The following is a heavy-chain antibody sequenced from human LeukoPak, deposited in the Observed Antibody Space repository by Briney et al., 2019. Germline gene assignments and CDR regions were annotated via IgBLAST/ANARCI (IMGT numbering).Heavy chain of an antibody. CDR2: IKSTTVDATP. Sequence: PGGSLRLSCAVSGLTFSNAWMSWVRQAPGKGREWVGRIKSTTVDATPEYAAPVKGRFTISRDDSKNTVYLQMNSLKTEDTAVYYCTTGPGNSGYWGQGTLVTVSS. CDR1: GLTFSNAW. J-gene: IGHJ4*02. D-gene: IGHD4-23*01. CDR3: TTGPGNSGY. V-gene: IGHV3-15*01.